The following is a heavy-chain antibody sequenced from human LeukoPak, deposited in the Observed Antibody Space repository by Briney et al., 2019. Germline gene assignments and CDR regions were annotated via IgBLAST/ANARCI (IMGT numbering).Heavy chain of an antibody. J-gene: IGHJ4*02. CDR3: ARGLGYSSGWAFDY. CDR1: GFTFSSYG. CDR2: IWYDESNK. V-gene: IGHV3-33*01. Sequence: GGSLRLSCAASGFTFSSYGMHWVRQAPGKGLEWVAVIWYDESNKYYADSVKGRFTISRDNSKNTLYLQMNSLRAEDTAVYYCARGLGYSSGWAFDYWGQGTLVTVSS. D-gene: IGHD6-19*01.